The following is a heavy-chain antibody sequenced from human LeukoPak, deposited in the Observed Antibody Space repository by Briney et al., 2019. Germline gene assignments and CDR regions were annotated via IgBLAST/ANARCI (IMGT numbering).Heavy chain of an antibody. CDR3: AREGMATIRNTLFDY. D-gene: IGHD5-24*01. V-gene: IGHV1-46*01. Sequence: GASVKVSCKASGYTFSSYYMHWVRQAPGQGLEWMGIINPSGGSTSYAQKFQGRVTMTRDTSTSTVYMELSRLRSDDTAVYYCAREGMATIRNTLFDYWGQGTLVTVSS. CDR1: GYTFSSYY. CDR2: INPSGGST. J-gene: IGHJ4*02.